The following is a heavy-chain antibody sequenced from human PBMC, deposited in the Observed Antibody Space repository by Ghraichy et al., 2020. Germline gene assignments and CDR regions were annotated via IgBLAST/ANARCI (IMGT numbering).Heavy chain of an antibody. J-gene: IGHJ4*02. V-gene: IGHV1-2*02. Sequence: ASVKVSCKASGYTFTGYYMHWVRQAPGQGLEWMGWINPNSGGTNYAQKFQGRLTMTRDTSISTAYMELSRLRSDDTAVYYCARGPSGSYFEFDYWGQGTLVTVSS. CDR3: ARGPSGSYFEFDY. CDR1: GYTFTGYY. D-gene: IGHD1-26*01. CDR2: INPNSGGT.